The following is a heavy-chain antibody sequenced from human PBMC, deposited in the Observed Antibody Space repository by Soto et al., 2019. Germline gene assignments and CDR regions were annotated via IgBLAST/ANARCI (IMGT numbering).Heavy chain of an antibody. D-gene: IGHD6-19*01. CDR1: GGSFRNYI. CDR3: ARGLFGQQWLVGFDT. CDR2: TIPMFATA. Sequence: QVHPVQSGAEVKKPGSSVKVSCKASGGSFRNYIFAWVRQAPGQGLEWMGGTIPMFATAQYAQKLQGRVTITADESTNTVYMDLTSLRSDDTAVYYCARGLFGQQWLVGFDTWGQGTLVTVSS. V-gene: IGHV1-69*01. J-gene: IGHJ4*02.